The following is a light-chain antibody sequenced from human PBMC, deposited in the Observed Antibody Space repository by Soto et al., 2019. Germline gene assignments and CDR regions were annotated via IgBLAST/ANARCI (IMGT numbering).Light chain of an antibody. J-gene: IGKJ1*01. CDR3: QQYGSSGT. Sequence: EILLTQSPGTLSLSPGERVTLSCRASQSVSSEYLAWYQQKPDQAPRLLIYGASNRATGIPDRFSGSGSGTDFTLTISRLEPEDFAVYYCQQYGSSGTFGQGTKVDIK. CDR1: QSVSSEY. V-gene: IGKV3-20*01. CDR2: GAS.